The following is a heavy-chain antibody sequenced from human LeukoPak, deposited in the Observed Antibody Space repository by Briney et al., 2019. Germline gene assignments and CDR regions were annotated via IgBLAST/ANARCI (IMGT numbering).Heavy chain of an antibody. CDR3: VRGTSRENGYGGDDPY. D-gene: IGHD2-21*02. J-gene: IGHJ4*02. CDR1: DFTFATYW. Sequence: GGSLRLSCAGSDFTFATYWMHWVRQAPGKGLVWVSRTSTDGIYKTYADSVKGRFTISRDNARNTLFLQMDSLRAEDTAVYYCVRGTSRENGYGGDDPYWGQGTLVIVSP. CDR2: TSTDGIYK. V-gene: IGHV3-74*03.